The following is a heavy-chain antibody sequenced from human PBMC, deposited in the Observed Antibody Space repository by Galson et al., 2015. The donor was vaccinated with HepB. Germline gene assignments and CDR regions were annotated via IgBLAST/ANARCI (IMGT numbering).Heavy chain of an antibody. Sequence: SVKVSCKASGGTFSSYAISWVRQAPGQGLEWMGGIIPIFGTANYAQKFQGRVTITADESTSTAYMELSSLRSEDTAVYYCARGRYYYGSGSYPLSYYYYMDVWGKGTTVTVSS. V-gene: IGHV1-69*13. J-gene: IGHJ6*03. CDR1: GGTFSSYA. D-gene: IGHD3-10*01. CDR3: ARGRYYYGSGSYPLSYYYYMDV. CDR2: IIPIFGTA.